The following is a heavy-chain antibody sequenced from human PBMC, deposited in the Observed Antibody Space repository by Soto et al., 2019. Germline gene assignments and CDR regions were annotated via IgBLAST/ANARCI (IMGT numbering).Heavy chain of an antibody. CDR2: ISVHNGNT. Sequence: QVQLVQSGAEVKKPRASVKVSCRTSGYTFTSYGISWVRQAPGQGLEWMGWISVHNGNTNYGQKFQGRVTMSTDTTTNTAYMELRSLRSDDTAVYYCARAYFSAIDYWGQGSLVTVSS. CDR1: GYTFTSYG. D-gene: IGHD1-26*01. J-gene: IGHJ4*02. V-gene: IGHV1-18*04. CDR3: ARAYFSAIDY.